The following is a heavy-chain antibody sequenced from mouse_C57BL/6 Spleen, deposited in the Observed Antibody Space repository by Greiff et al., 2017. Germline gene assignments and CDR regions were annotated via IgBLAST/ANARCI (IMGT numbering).Heavy chain of an antibody. J-gene: IGHJ3*01. V-gene: IGHV14-4*01. CDR1: GFNIKDDY. Sequence: EVQLQQSGAELVRPGASVKLSCTASGFNIKDDYMHWVKQRPEQGLEWIGWIDPENGDTEYASKFQGKATITADTSSNTAYLQLSSLTSADTSVYYCTTYDYPFAYWGQGTLVTVSA. CDR2: IDPENGDT. CDR3: TTYDYPFAY. D-gene: IGHD2-4*01.